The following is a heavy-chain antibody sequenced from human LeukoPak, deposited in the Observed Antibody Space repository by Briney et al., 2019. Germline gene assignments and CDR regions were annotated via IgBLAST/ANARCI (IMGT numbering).Heavy chain of an antibody. V-gene: IGHV3-21*01. CDR1: GFTFSSYS. CDR2: ISSSSSYI. D-gene: IGHD6-6*01. J-gene: IGHJ4*02. Sequence: PGGSLRLSCAASGFTFSSYSMNWVRQAPGKGLEWVSFISSSSSYIYYADSVKGRFTISRDNAKNSLYLQMNSLRAEDTAVYYCTRDEDFYSSSSDYWGQGTLVTVSS. CDR3: TRDEDFYSSSSDY.